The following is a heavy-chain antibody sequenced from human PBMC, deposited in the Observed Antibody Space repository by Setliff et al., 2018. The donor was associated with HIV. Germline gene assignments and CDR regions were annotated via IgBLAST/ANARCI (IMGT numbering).Heavy chain of an antibody. D-gene: IGHD6-6*01. CDR2: IHYSGST. Sequence: TLSLTCSVYGGSISGSNYVWGWIRQTPRKGLEWIATIHYSGSTYHNPSLESRVTISADTSKNQFSLKLSSVTAADTAVYFCARQEIGSSSYYYYMDVWGKGTTVTVSS. J-gene: IGHJ6*03. CDR1: GGSISGSNYV. V-gene: IGHV4-39*01. CDR3: ARQEIGSSSYYYYMDV.